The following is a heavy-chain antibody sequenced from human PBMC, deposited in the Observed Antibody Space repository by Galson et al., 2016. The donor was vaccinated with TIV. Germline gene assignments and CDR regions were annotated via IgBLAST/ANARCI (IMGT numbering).Heavy chain of an antibody. CDR2: IYQSGST. CDR3: ARDKSRRGCFDP. CDR1: GDSINNYF. J-gene: IGHJ5*02. V-gene: IGHV4-59*01. Sequence: TLSLTCTVSGDSINNYFWDWFRQSPGKGLEWIGDIYQSGSTNYNPSLKSRVTISIDTSKRQFSLKLYSVTAADTAVYYCARDKSRRGCFDPWGQGSLVTVSS.